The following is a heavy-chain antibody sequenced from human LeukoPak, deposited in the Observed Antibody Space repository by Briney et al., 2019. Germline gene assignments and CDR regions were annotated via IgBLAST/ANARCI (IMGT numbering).Heavy chain of an antibody. V-gene: IGHV3-23*01. D-gene: IGHD3-9*01. J-gene: IGHJ6*03. Sequence: PEGSLRLSCAASGFTFSSYAMSWVRQAPGKGLEWVSAISGSGGSTYYADSVKGRFTISRDNSKNTLYLRMNSLRAEDTAVYYCAKQGRDWLRDYYYYMDVWGKGTTVTISS. CDR3: AKQGRDWLRDYYYYMDV. CDR2: ISGSGGST. CDR1: GFTFSSYA.